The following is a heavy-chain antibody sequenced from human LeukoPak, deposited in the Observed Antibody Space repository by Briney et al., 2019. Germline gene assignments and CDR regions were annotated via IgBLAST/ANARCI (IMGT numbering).Heavy chain of an antibody. CDR3: TTVLEGHDHSTGCFAY. CDR1: EYTFINAW. V-gene: IGHV3-15*01. CDR2: IKSEAEGGAT. Sequence: GGSLRLSCAASEYTFINAWMTWVRQAPGKGLEWVGRIKSEAEGGATDYAAPVKGRFTISRDDSKNTLYLQMNSLKTEDSAVYYCTTVLEGHDHSTGCFAYWGQGTLVTVSS. D-gene: IGHD6-19*01. J-gene: IGHJ4*02.